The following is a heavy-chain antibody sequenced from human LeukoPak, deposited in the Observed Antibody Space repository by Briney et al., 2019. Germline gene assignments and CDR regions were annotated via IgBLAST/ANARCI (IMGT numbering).Heavy chain of an antibody. CDR2: IYYSGST. V-gene: IGHV4-59*08. Sequence: SETLSLTCTVSGGSISSYYWSWIRQPPGKGLEWIGYIYYSGSTNSNPSLKSRVTISVDTSKNQLSLTVRSVTAADTAVYYCASTSNYAFNIWGQGTMVTVSS. D-gene: IGHD5-24*01. CDR1: GGSISSYY. CDR3: ASTSNYAFNI. J-gene: IGHJ3*02.